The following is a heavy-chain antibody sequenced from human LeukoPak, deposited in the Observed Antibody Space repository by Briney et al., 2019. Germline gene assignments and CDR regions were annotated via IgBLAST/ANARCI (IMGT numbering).Heavy chain of an antibody. CDR2: IIPIFGTA. J-gene: IGHJ3*02. D-gene: IGHD3-9*01. Sequence: ASVKVSCKASGGTFSSHAISWVRQAPGQGLEWMGGIIPIFGTANYAQKFQGRVTITTDESTSTAYMELSSLRSEDTAVYYCARGDYDILTGYLAPGAFDIWGQGTMVTVSS. V-gene: IGHV1-69*05. CDR3: ARGDYDILTGYLAPGAFDI. CDR1: GGTFSSHA.